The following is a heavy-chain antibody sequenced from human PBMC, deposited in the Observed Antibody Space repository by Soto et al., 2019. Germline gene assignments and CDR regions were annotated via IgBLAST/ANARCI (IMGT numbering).Heavy chain of an antibody. CDR3: AKDLEAAVAAPDY. D-gene: IGHD6-19*01. V-gene: IGHV3-30*18. CDR2: ISYDGSNK. CDR1: GFTFSNYG. J-gene: IGHJ4*02. Sequence: GGSLRLSCAASGFTFSNYGMHWVRQAPGKGLEWVAVISYDGSNKYYADSVKGRFTISRDNSKNTLYLQMNSLRAEDTAVYYCAKDLEAAVAAPDYWGQGTLVTVSS.